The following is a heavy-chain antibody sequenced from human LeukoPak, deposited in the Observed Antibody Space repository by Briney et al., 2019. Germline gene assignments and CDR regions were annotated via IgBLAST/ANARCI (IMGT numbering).Heavy chain of an antibody. J-gene: IGHJ4*02. V-gene: IGHV3-30-3*01. Sequence: GGSLRLSCVASGFAFSSYSMHWVRQAPGKGLEWVAVISYDGSRKYDADSVKGRFTISRDNSKNTLYLQMNSLRAEDTAVYYCAREDCTIGAVCSSLLDHWGRGTLVTVSS. D-gene: IGHD2-8*01. CDR1: GFAFSSYS. CDR3: AREDCTIGAVCSSLLDH. CDR2: ISYDGSRK.